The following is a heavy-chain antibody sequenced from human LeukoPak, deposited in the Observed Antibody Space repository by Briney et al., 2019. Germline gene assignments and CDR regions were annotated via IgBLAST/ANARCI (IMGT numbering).Heavy chain of an antibody. V-gene: IGHV3-23*01. CDR3: AKDLNWNYLTVYYYGMDV. Sequence: PGGSLRLSCAASGFTFSSYAMSWVRQAPGKGLEWVSAISGSGGSTYYADSVKGRFTISRDNSKNTLYLQMNSLRAEDTAVYYCAKDLNWNYLTVYYYGMDVWGQGTTVTVSS. CDR1: GFTFSSYA. J-gene: IGHJ6*02. CDR2: ISGSGGST. D-gene: IGHD1-7*01.